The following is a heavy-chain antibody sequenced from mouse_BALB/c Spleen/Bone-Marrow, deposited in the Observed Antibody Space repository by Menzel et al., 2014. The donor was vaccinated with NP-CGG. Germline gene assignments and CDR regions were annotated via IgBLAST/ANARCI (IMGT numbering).Heavy chain of an antibody. D-gene: IGHD1-1*01. CDR2: INSNGGST. CDR3: ARDYYGSSDY. Sequence: EVKVVESGGGLVQPGGSLKLSSAASGFTFSSYGMSWVRQTPDKRLELVATINSNGGSTYYPDSVKGRFTISRDNAKNTLYLQMSSLKSEDTAMYYCARDYYGSSDYWGQGTTLTVSS. V-gene: IGHV5-6-3*01. CDR1: GFTFSSYG. J-gene: IGHJ2*01.